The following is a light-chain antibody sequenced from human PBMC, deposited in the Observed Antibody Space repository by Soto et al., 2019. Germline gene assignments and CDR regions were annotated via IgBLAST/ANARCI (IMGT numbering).Light chain of an antibody. J-gene: IGKJ2*03. CDR2: GTS. Sequence: ELVLTQSPGTLSLSLGDRATLSCRASQSVSSNYLAWYQQKHGQAPRLLIYGTSSRATGIPDRFSGSGSGTDFTLSISRLEPEDFAVYYCQQYGNGNSPRYSFGQGTRLEIK. V-gene: IGKV3-20*01. CDR3: QQYGNGNSPRYS. CDR1: QSVSSNY.